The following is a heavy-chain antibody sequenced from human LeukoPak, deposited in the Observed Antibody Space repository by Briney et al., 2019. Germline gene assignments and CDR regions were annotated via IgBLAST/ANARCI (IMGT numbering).Heavy chain of an antibody. CDR2: INPNSGGT. Sequence: ASVKVSCKASGYTFTGYYMHWVRQAPGQGLEWMGWINPNSGGTNYAQKFQDRVTMTRDTSISTAYMELSRLRSDDTAVYYCARVLMSQYYYGSGSYLEAFDIWGQGTMVTVSS. J-gene: IGHJ3*02. D-gene: IGHD3-10*01. CDR3: ARVLMSQYYYGSGSYLEAFDI. V-gene: IGHV1-2*02. CDR1: GYTFTGYY.